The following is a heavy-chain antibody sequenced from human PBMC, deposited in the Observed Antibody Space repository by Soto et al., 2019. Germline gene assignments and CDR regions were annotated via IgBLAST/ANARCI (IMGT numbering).Heavy chain of an antibody. Sequence: SVKVSCKASGGTFSTYTMSWVRQAPGQGLEWMGGIIPMFGTTTYAENFQGRVTITADESTSTAYMELTSLRSEDTAVYYCTRDLYYFDSSAYYGHNWFDPWGQG. V-gene: IGHV1-69*13. J-gene: IGHJ5*02. CDR1: GGTFSTYT. CDR3: TRDLYYFDSSAYYGHNWFDP. CDR2: IIPMFGTT. D-gene: IGHD3-22*01.